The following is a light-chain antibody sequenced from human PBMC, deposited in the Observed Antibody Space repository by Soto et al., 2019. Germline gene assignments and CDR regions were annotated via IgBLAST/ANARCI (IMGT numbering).Light chain of an antibody. Sequence: EVVLTQSPATLSLSPGERATLSCRASESVNSNLAWYHQKPGQGPSLLIYYASTRATGVPARFTGSGSGTEFTLTISSLQSEDFGVYHCQHYSNWPPTFGPGTKVEIK. CDR1: ESVNSN. V-gene: IGKV3-15*01. CDR2: YAS. J-gene: IGKJ3*01. CDR3: QHYSNWPPT.